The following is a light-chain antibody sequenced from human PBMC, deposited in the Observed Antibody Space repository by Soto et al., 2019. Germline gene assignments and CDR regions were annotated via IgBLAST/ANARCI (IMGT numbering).Light chain of an antibody. Sequence: DIQMTQSPSSLSASVGDRVTITCRASQSISSYLNWYQQKPGKAPKLLIYAASSLQSGVPSRFSGRRSWTDFSRTMSSLEPEDFATYYCEQSYHTPWTFGQGTKVEIK. CDR1: QSISSY. J-gene: IGKJ1*01. V-gene: IGKV1-39*01. CDR2: AAS. CDR3: EQSYHTPWT.